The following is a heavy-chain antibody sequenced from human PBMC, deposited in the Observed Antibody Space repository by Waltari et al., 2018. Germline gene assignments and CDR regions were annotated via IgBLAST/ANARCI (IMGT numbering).Heavy chain of an antibody. J-gene: IGHJ4*02. V-gene: IGHV3-23*04. CDR3: AKVGVIVPTAKDYFDY. CDR2: FGDSGAGT. D-gene: IGHD2-2*01. Sequence: EVQLVESGGGLVQPGGSLRLSCAASGSTFSVYALTWFPQAPGKGLAWFSSFGDSGAGTYSAYSVKGRFTISRDNSKDTLYLQMNSLRAEDTAVYYCAKVGVIVPTAKDYFDYWGQGTLVTVSS. CDR1: GSTFSVYA.